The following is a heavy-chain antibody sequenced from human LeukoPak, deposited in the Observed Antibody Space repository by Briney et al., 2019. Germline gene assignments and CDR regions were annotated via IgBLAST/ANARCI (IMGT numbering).Heavy chain of an antibody. V-gene: IGHV5-51*01. Sequence: PGESLQISCQGSGCPFTSYWVGWARQLPGKGLEWMGIIYPGDSDSRYSPPFQGQVTISADKTISTAFLQWSSLEASDNAMYYCARIAGDYYYMDVWGKGTTVTISS. CDR2: IYPGDSDS. CDR1: GCPFTSYW. CDR3: ARIAGDYYYMDV. D-gene: IGHD3-16*01. J-gene: IGHJ6*03.